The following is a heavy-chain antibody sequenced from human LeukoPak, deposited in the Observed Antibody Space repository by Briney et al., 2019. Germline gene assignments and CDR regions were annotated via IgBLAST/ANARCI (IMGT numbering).Heavy chain of an antibody. V-gene: IGHV3-23*01. CDR1: GLAASHNVNNA. D-gene: IGHD2-21*01. CDR3: AKAPVWNYYYGLDV. J-gene: IGHJ6*02. Sequence: GGSLRLSCAASGLAASHNVNNAMSWVRHAPGKGLEWVSGITTSGSTYYADSVKGRFTISRENSNNTLYLHMDSLRAEDTAVYYCAKAPVWNYYYGLDVWGQGTTVTVSS. CDR2: ITTSGST.